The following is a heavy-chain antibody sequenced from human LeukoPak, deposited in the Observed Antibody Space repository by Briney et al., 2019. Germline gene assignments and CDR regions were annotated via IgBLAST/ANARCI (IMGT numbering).Heavy chain of an antibody. CDR3: AKGSNYYDSSGYYDRGYFQH. Sequence: GGSLRLSCAASGFTFSSYGMHWLRQAPGKGLEGVAFIRYDGSNKYYADSVKVRFTISRDNSKNTLYLQMNSLRATDTALYYCAKGSNYYDSSGYYDRGYFQHWGQGTLVTVSS. D-gene: IGHD3-22*01. CDR1: GFTFSSYG. J-gene: IGHJ1*01. CDR2: IRYDGSNK. V-gene: IGHV3-30*02.